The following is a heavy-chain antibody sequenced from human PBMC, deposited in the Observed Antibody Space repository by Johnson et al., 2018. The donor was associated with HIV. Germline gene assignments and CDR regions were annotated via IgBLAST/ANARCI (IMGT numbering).Heavy chain of an antibody. J-gene: IGHJ3*02. CDR1: QFTFSSYY. CDR2: IYSGGST. V-gene: IGHV3-66*01. D-gene: IGHD3-10*01. Sequence: VQLVESGGGLAQPAWSPRLSCAASQFTFSSYYMSWVRQAPGKGLEWVSVIYSGGSTYYADSVKGRFTISRDNSKNTLYLQINSLRAEDTAVYYCARDIMRAGSYYDAFDIWGQGTMVTVSS. CDR3: ARDIMRAGSYYDAFDI.